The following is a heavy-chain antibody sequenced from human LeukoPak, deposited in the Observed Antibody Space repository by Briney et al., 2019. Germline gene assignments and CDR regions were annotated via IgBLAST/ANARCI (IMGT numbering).Heavy chain of an antibody. Sequence: ASVKVSCKASGYTFTSYYMHWVRQAPGQGLEWMGIINPSGGSTSYAQKFQGRVTMTRDTSTSTVYMELSSLRSEDTAVYHCARQRGVEQQLDAFDIWGQGTMVTVSS. CDR3: ARQRGVEQQLDAFDI. J-gene: IGHJ3*02. CDR2: INPSGGST. D-gene: IGHD6-13*01. V-gene: IGHV1-46*01. CDR1: GYTFTSYY.